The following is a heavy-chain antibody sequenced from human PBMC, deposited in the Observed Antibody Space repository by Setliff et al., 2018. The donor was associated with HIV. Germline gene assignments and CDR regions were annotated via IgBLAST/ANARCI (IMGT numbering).Heavy chain of an antibody. J-gene: IGHJ4*02. Sequence: SETLSLTCAVYGGSVSGYYWSWIRQPPGKGLEWIGEINHSGSTNYNPSLKSRVTISVDTSKNQFSLKLSYVTAADTAVYYCARQGRPGDFDSWGQGTLVTVSS. CDR3: ARQGRPGDFDS. CDR1: GGSVSGYY. D-gene: IGHD7-27*01. V-gene: IGHV4-34*01. CDR2: INHSGST.